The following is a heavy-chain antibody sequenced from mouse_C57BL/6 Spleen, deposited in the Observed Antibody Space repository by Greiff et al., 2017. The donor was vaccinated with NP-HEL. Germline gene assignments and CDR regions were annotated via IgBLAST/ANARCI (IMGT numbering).Heavy chain of an antibody. V-gene: IGHV1-64*01. J-gene: IGHJ3*01. CDR2: IHPNSGST. CDR1: GYTFTSYW. Sequence: VQLQQPGAELVKPGASVKLSCKASGYTFTSYWMHWVKQRPGQGLEWIGMIHPNSGSTNYNEKFKSKATLTVDKSSSTAYMQLSSLTSEDSAVYYCARERIYYGSSIFAYWGQGTLVTVSA. D-gene: IGHD1-1*01. CDR3: ARERIYYGSSIFAY.